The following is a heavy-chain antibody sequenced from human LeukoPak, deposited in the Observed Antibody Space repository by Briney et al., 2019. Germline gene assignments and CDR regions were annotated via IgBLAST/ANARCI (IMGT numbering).Heavy chain of an antibody. J-gene: IGHJ4*02. CDR2: VYYNGNT. V-gene: IGHV4-39*01. D-gene: IGHD3-3*01. CDR3: ARQRASGTWAFDY. CDR1: RGSISSRSDY. Sequence: PSETLSLTCIVSRGSISSRSDYWWAWIRQPPGKGLEWIGSVYYNGNTYYNWSLKSRLTISVDTSKDQFSLNLASVTAADTAVYHCARQRASGTWAFDYWGQGTLLTVSS.